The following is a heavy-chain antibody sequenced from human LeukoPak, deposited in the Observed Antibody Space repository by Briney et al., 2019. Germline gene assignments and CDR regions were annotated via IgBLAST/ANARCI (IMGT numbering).Heavy chain of an antibody. V-gene: IGHV1-18*01. Sequence: GASVKVSCKASGYTFTSYGISWVRQAPGQGFEWMGWISAYDGNTNYAQRLQGRVTMTTDTSTSTAYMELRSLRSDDTAVYYCARVITMVRGVIRWFDPWGQGTLVTVSS. J-gene: IGHJ5*02. CDR1: GYTFTSYG. CDR2: ISAYDGNT. CDR3: ARVITMVRGVIRWFDP. D-gene: IGHD3-10*01.